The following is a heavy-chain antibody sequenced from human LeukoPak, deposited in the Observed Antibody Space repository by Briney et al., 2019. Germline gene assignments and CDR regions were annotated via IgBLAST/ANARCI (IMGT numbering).Heavy chain of an antibody. D-gene: IGHD3-10*01. J-gene: IGHJ5*02. Sequence: SETLSLTCAVSGGSISSGGYSWSWIRQPPGKGLEWIGYIYHSGSTYYNPSLKSRVTISVDRSKNQFSLKLSSVTVADTAVYYCARHYGSGLDWFDPWGQGTLVTVSS. CDR3: ARHYGSGLDWFDP. CDR2: IYHSGST. CDR1: GGSISSGGYS. V-gene: IGHV4-30-2*01.